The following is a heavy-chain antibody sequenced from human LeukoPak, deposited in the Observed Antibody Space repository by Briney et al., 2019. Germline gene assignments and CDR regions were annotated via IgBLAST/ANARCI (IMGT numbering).Heavy chain of an antibody. J-gene: IGHJ4*02. CDR3: TRHHPPNDY. Sequence: GGSLRLSCAASGFTFSGSAMRWVRQASGKGLEWVGRIRSKANSYATAYAASVKGRFTISRDDSKNTAYLQMNSLKTEDTAVYYGTRHHPPNDYWGQGTLVTVSS. CDR1: GFTFSGSA. CDR2: IRSKANSYAT. V-gene: IGHV3-73*01.